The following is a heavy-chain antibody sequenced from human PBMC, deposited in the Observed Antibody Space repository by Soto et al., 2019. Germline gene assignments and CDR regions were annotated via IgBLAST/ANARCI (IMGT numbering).Heavy chain of an antibody. J-gene: IGHJ6*02. Sequence: GGSRRRSWAASGFRFDYYNIHWVGQAPGKGLERVSLITWNGGNSYYADSVKGRFTISRDGTTESVSLQMTSLKREDTGLYFCARETLSYGSALDVWGQGTTVTVSS. CDR2: ITWNGGNS. D-gene: IGHD3-16*01. CDR3: ARETLSYGSALDV. CDR1: GFRFDYYN. V-gene: IGHV3-43*01.